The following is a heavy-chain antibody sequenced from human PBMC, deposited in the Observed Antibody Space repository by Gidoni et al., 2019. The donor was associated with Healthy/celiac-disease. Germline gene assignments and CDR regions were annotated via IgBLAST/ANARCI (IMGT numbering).Heavy chain of an antibody. CDR2: FDPEDGET. CDR1: GYTLPALS. D-gene: IGHD6-13*01. Sequence: QVQLVQSGPEVKKPAASVKVSCKVSGYTLPALSMHWGRQAPGKGLEWMGGFDPEDGETIYAQKVQGRVTMTEDTSTDTAYMELSSLRSEDTAVYYCATDSGIAAAGTSWFDPWGQGTLVTVSS. V-gene: IGHV1-24*01. CDR3: ATDSGIAAAGTSWFDP. J-gene: IGHJ5*02.